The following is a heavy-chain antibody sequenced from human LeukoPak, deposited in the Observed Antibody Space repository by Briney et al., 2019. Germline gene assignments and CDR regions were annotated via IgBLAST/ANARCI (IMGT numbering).Heavy chain of an antibody. CDR3: ARDLQLGYYYYGMDV. J-gene: IGHJ6*02. CDR2: ISSSGSTI. Sequence: TGGSLRLSCAASGFTFSSYEMSWVRQAPGKGLEWVSYISSSGSTIYYADSVKGRFTISRDNAKNSLYLQMNSLRAEDTAVYYCARDLQLGYYYYGMDVWGQGTTVTVSS. V-gene: IGHV3-48*03. D-gene: IGHD2-2*01. CDR1: GFTFSSYE.